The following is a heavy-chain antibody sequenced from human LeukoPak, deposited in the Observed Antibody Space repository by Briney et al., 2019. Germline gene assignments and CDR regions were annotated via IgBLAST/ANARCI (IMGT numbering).Heavy chain of an antibody. D-gene: IGHD3-3*01. CDR1: GFTFSSYA. J-gene: IGHJ4*02. Sequence: GGSLRLSCAASGFTFSSYAMSWVRQAPGKGLEWVSAISGSGGSTYYADSVKGRFTISRDNSKNTLYLQMNSLRAEDTAVYYCAKDGTIFGVVLIADYWGQGTLVTVSS. CDR3: AKDGTIFGVVLIADY. V-gene: IGHV3-23*01. CDR2: ISGSGGST.